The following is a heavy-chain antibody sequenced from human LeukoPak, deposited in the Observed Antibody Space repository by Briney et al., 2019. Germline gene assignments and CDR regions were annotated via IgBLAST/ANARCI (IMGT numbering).Heavy chain of an antibody. CDR2: IYSGGST. CDR1: GFTVSSNY. J-gene: IGHJ6*03. D-gene: IGHD3-10*01. CDR3: ASGSGSYRTPYYYMDV. V-gene: IGHV3-53*01. Sequence: QPGGSLRLSCAASGFTVSSNYMSWVRQAPGKGLEWVSVIYSGGSTYYADSVKGRFTISRDNSKNTLYLQMNSLRAEDTAVYYCASGSGSYRTPYYYMDVWGTGTTVTVPS.